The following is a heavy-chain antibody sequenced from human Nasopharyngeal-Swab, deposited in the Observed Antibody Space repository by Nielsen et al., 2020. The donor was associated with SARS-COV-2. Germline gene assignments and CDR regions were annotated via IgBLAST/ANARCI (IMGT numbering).Heavy chain of an antibody. CDR3: ASMYYYDSSGYYHLMDYFDY. V-gene: IGHV3-30*04. D-gene: IGHD3-22*01. CDR2: ISYDGSNK. CDR1: GFTFSSYA. Sequence: GGSLRLSCAASGFTFSSYAMHWVRPAPGKGLEWVAVISYDGSNKYYADSVKGRFTISRDNFKNTLYLQMNSLRAEDTAVYYCASMYYYDSSGYYHLMDYFDYWGQGTLVTVSS. J-gene: IGHJ4*02.